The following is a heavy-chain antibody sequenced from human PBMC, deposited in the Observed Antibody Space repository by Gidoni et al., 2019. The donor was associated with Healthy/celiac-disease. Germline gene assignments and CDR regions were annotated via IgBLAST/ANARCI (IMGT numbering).Heavy chain of an antibody. J-gene: IGHJ6*02. CDR1: GGSFSGYY. Sequence: QVQLQQWGAGLLKPSETLSLTCAVYGGSFSGYYWSWIRKPPGKGLEWIGEINHSGSTNYNPSLKSRVTISVDTSKNQFSLKLSSVTAADTAVYYCARGQARWPAHYYYYGMDVWGQGTTVTVSS. CDR3: ARGQARWPAHYYYYGMDV. V-gene: IGHV4-34*01. D-gene: IGHD2-15*01. CDR2: INHSGST.